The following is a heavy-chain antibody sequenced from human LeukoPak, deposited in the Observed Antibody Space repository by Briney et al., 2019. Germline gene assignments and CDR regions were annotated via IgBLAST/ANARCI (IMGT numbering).Heavy chain of an antibody. D-gene: IGHD3-10*01. J-gene: IGHJ4*02. CDR1: GFTFISYE. CDR3: AREFRGLIRYFDY. Sequence: PGGSLRLSCAASGFTFISYEMNWVRQAPGKGLEWVSYISSSGSTRYYADSVKGRFTISRDNAKNSLYLQINSLRAEDTAVYYCAREFRGLIRYFDYWGQGTLVTVSS. V-gene: IGHV3-48*03. CDR2: ISSSGSTR.